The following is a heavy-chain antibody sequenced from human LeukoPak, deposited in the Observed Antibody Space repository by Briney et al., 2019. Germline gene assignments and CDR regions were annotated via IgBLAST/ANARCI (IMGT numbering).Heavy chain of an antibody. CDR3: ARDWGSGDKRNKYNWFDP. CDR1: GGSISSGGYY. V-gene: IGHV4-31*03. D-gene: IGHD3-16*01. Sequence: PSQTLSLTCTASGGSISSGGYYWSWIRQHPGKGLEWIGYIYYSGSTYYNPSLKSRVTISVDTSKNQFSLKLSSVTAADTAVYYCARDWGSGDKRNKYNWFDPWGQGTLVTVSS. J-gene: IGHJ5*02. CDR2: IYYSGST.